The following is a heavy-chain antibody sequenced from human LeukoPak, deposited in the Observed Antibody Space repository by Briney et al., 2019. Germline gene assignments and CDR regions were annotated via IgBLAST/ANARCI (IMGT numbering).Heavy chain of an antibody. CDR1: GYTFTGYY. D-gene: IGHD3-10*01. V-gene: IGHV1-2*02. CDR2: INPNSGGT. Sequence: ASVEVSCKASGYTFTGYYMHWVRQAPGQGLEWMGWINPNSGGTNYAQKFQGRVTITADESTSTAYMELSSLRSEDTAVYYCARDRGTMVRGVITYNWFDPWGQGTLVTVSS. CDR3: ARDRGTMVRGVITYNWFDP. J-gene: IGHJ5*02.